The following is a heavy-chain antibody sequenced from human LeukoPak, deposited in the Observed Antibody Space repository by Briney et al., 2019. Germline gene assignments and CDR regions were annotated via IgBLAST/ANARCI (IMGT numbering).Heavy chain of an antibody. CDR3: ARITRMKDYYYYMDV. Sequence: GGSLRLSCAASGFTFSNSAMNWVRQAPGKGLEWVSSINDVGSHIYYADSVRGRFTISRDNAKTSVYLQMNSLRAEDTAVYYCARITRMKDYYYYMDVWGKGTTVTVSS. CDR1: GFTFSNSA. V-gene: IGHV3-21*01. CDR2: INDVGSHI. D-gene: IGHD1-14*01. J-gene: IGHJ6*03.